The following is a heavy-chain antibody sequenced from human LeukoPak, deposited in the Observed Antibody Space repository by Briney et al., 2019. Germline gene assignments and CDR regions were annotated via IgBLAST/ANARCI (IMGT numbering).Heavy chain of an antibody. CDR3: TRDTGTTGEVKFDP. CDR2: IYTSGST. CDR1: GNSFGDYY. D-gene: IGHD4-17*01. J-gene: IGHJ5*02. V-gene: IGHV4-4*07. Sequence: PSQTLSLTCTVSGNSFGDYYWSWIRQPAGKGLEWIGRIYTSGSTTYNPSLKSRVTMSVDTSKSQFSLNLMSVTAADTAVYYCTRDTGTTGEVKFDPWGQGTLVTVSS.